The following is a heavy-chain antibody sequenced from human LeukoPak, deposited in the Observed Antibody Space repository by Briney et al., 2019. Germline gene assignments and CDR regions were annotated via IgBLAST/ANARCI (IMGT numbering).Heavy chain of an antibody. J-gene: IGHJ6*02. D-gene: IGHD6-19*01. CDR3: ARAPSGWHATDV. CDR2: VHIDGSST. Sequence: GGSLRLSCAASGFTFGNYLMHWVRQAPGKGLMWVSRVHIDGSSTTYADSVKGRFTISRDDAKDTLYLQMNSLRAEDTAVYYCARAPSGWHATDVWGQGTTVTVSS. CDR1: GFTFGNYL. V-gene: IGHV3-74*01.